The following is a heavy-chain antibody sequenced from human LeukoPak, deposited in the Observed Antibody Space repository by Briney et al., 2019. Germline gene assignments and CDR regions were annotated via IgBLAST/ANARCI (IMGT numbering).Heavy chain of an antibody. D-gene: IGHD3-10*01. J-gene: IGHJ4*02. CDR3: AKDGDEGCADY. Sequence: ASVKVSCKASGGTFSNYAISWVRQAPGQGLEWMGGIIPIFGTTNYAQKFQGGVTITTDESTSTAYMELSSLRSEDTAVYYCAKDGDEGCADYWGQGTLVTVSS. CDR2: IIPIFGTT. CDR1: GGTFSNYA. V-gene: IGHV1-69*05.